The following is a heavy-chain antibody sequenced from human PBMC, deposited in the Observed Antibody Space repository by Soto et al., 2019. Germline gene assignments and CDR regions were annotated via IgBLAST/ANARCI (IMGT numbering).Heavy chain of an antibody. Sequence: QVQLQESGPRLVKPSGTLSLTCAVYGGSLSSCNWWSWVRQPPGKGLEWIGEIYRYGSTSYNPSLKSRVTIAVNKPKDQISLKMTSLAAADTAGYFCPGGGRPGQIDWFDPWGQGILVTVSS. CDR2: IYRYGST. V-gene: IGHV4-4*02. CDR1: GGSLSSCNW. D-gene: IGHD2-21*01. CDR3: PGGGRPGQIDWFDP. J-gene: IGHJ5*02.